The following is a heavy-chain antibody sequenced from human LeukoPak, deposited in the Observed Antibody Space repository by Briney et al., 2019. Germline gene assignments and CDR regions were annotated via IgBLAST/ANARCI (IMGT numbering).Heavy chain of an antibody. CDR2: ISYDGSNK. CDR3: ARSIYSSGRRFDY. D-gene: IGHD6-19*01. J-gene: IGHJ4*02. CDR1: GFTFSSYG. V-gene: IGHV3-30*03. Sequence: PGGSLRLSCAASGFTFSSYGMHWVRQAPGKGLEWVAVISYDGSNKYYADSVKGRFTISRDNSKNTLYLQMDSLRTDDTAVYYCARSIYSSGRRFDYWGQGTLVTVSS.